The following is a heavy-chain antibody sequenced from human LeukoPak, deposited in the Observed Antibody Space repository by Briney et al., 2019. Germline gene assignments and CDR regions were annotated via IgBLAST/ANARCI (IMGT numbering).Heavy chain of an antibody. CDR1: GGSISSSSYY. J-gene: IGHJ5*02. CDR2: IYYSGST. D-gene: IGHD2-2*01. Sequence: PSETLSLTCTVSGGSISSSSYYWGWIRQPPGKGLEWIGSIYYSGSTYCNPSLKSRVTISVDTSKNQFSLKLSSVTAADTAVYYCAREYCSSTSCQRRWFDPWGQGTLVTVSS. CDR3: AREYCSSTSCQRRWFDP. V-gene: IGHV4-39*07.